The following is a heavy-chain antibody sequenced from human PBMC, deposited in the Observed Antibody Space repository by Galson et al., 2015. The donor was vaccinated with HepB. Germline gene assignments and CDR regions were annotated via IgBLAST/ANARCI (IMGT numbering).Heavy chain of an antibody. Sequence: SGFTFSSYWMHWIRQAPGKGLVWVSRINSDGSSTSYADSVKGRFTISRDNAKNTLYLQMNSLRAEDTAVYYCARDPDYDILTGYLYYYYGMDVWGQGTTVTVSS. J-gene: IGHJ6*02. V-gene: IGHV3-74*01. CDR3: ARDPDYDILTGYLYYYYGMDV. CDR2: INSDGSST. D-gene: IGHD3-9*01. CDR1: GFTFSSYW.